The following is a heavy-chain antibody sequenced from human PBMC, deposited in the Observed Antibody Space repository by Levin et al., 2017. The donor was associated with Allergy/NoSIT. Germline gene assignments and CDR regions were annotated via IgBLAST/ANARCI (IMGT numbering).Heavy chain of an antibody. CDR1: GFTFSSYA. J-gene: IGHJ3*02. CDR3: AKDLRFPIVVVPAAISDAFDI. Sequence: GGSLRLSCAASGFTFSSYAMSWVRQAPGKGLEWVSAISGSGGSTYYADSVKGRFTISRDNSKNTLYLQMNSLRAEDTAVYYCAKDLRFPIVVVPAAISDAFDIWGQGTMVTVSS. D-gene: IGHD2-2*01. V-gene: IGHV3-23*01. CDR2: ISGSGGST.